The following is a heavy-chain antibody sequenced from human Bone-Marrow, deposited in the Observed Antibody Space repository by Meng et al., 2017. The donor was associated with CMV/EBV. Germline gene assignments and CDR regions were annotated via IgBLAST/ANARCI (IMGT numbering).Heavy chain of an antibody. D-gene: IGHD3-3*01. J-gene: IGHJ5*02. CDR1: YTITGYC. CDR2: INPNSSGK. V-gene: IGHV1-2*02. Sequence: YTITGYCRHWGRQDAGQGLEWMGWINPNSSGKNYEQKFQGRVTMTRDTYISTAYMELSRLRSDDTAVYYCERDKTTIFGVVNNWFDPWGQGTLVTVSS. CDR3: ERDKTTIFGVVNNWFDP.